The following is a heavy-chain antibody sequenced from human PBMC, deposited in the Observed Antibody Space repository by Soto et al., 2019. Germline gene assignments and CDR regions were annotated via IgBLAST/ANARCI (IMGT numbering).Heavy chain of an antibody. V-gene: IGHV4-34*01. CDR3: ARGHYDYIWGSYRPKGMTPFDI. J-gene: IGHJ3*02. CDR2: INHSGST. D-gene: IGHD3-16*02. CDR1: GGSFSGYY. Sequence: ASETLSLTCAVYGGSFSGYYWSWIRQPPGKGLEWIGEINHSGSTNYNPSLKSRVTISVDTSKNQFSLKLSSVTAADTAVYYCARGHYDYIWGSYRPKGMTPFDIWGQGTMVTVSS.